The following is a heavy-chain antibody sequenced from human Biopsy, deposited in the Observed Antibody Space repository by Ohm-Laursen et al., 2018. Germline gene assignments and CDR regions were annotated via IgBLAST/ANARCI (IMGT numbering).Heavy chain of an antibody. CDR3: ARGMRSSGWPYFDS. J-gene: IGHJ4*02. D-gene: IGHD6-19*01. CDR2: IYYSGST. Sequence: SETLSLTCPVSGGSIGSFFWSWIRQPPGKGLEWIGYIYYSGSTNYNLSLRSRVTISVDRSKNQFSLELSSVTAADAAIYYCARGMRSSGWPYFDSWGQGTLVTVSS. V-gene: IGHV4-59*01. CDR1: GGSIGSFF.